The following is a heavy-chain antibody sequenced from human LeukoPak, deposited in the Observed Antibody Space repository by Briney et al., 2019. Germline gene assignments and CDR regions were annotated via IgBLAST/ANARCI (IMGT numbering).Heavy chain of an antibody. D-gene: IGHD6-13*01. V-gene: IGHV4-59*01. CDR2: IHKTGTT. CDR1: GGSISNYY. J-gene: IGHJ6*03. CDR3: ARSGYSSSWYTRPPYYMDV. Sequence: PSETLSLTCSVSGGSISNYYWSWIRQPPGKGLEWIGNIHKTGTTNYNPSLKSRVTVSVDTSKNQFSLKLSSVTAADTAVYYCARSGYSSSWYTRPPYYMDVWGKGTTVTISS.